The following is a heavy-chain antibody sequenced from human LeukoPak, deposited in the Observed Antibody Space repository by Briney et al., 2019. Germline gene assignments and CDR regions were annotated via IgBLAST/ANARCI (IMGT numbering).Heavy chain of an antibody. J-gene: IGHJ2*01. CDR1: GGSFSGYY. D-gene: IGHD7-27*01. Sequence: SETLSLTCAVYGGSFSGYYWSWIRQPPGKGLEWIGEINHSGSTNYNPSLKSRVTISVDTSKNQFSLKLSSVTAADTAVYYCARLNRGSGWYFDLWGRGTLVTASS. CDR2: INHSGST. V-gene: IGHV4-34*01. CDR3: ARLNRGSGWYFDL.